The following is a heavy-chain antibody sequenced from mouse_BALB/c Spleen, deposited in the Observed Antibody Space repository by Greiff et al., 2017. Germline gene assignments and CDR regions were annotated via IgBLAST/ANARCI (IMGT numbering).Heavy chain of an antibody. D-gene: IGHD1-2*01. CDR1: GYTLSSYW. CDR3: ARSITTARGVY. V-gene: IGHV1-7*01. Sequence: QVQLQQAGAEMAKTGGPVKMFCQAFGYTLSSYWRDWVKTRPGQGLEWIGYINPSTGYTEYNQKFKDKATLTADKSSSTAYMQLSSLTSEDSAVYYCARSITTARGVYWGQGTSVTVSS. CDR2: INPSTGYT. J-gene: IGHJ4*01.